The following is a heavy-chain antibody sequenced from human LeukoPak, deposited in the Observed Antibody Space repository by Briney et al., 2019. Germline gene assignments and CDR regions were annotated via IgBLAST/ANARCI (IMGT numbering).Heavy chain of an antibody. CDR3: ARGSIAAADGVFDY. Sequence: ASVTVSCKASGYTFTSYGISWVRQAPGRGLEWMGWISAYNGNTNYAQKLQGRVTMTTDTSTSTAYMELRSLRSDDTAVYYCARGSIAAADGVFDYWGQGTLVTVSS. V-gene: IGHV1-18*01. CDR1: GYTFTSYG. J-gene: IGHJ4*02. CDR2: ISAYNGNT. D-gene: IGHD6-13*01.